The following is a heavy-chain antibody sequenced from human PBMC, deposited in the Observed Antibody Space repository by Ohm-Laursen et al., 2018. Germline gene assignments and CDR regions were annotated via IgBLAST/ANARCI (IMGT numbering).Heavy chain of an antibody. V-gene: IGHV3-48*03. J-gene: IGHJ4*02. CDR1: GFTFSSYE. CDR3: ARKKICDY. CDR2: ISASGSSI. Sequence: SLRLSCAASGFTFSSYEMNWVRQAPGKGLEWVSYISASGSSIYYEDSVKGRFTISRDNAKNSLYLQMNSLRAEDTAVYYCARKKICDYWGQGTLVTVSS.